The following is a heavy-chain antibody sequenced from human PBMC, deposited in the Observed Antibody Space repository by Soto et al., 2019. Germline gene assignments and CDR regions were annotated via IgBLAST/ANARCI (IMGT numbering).Heavy chain of an antibody. Sequence: EVQLLESGGGLVQPGGSLRLSCAASGFTFSSYAMSWVRQAPGKGLEWVSAISGSGGSTYYADSVKGRFTISRDNSKNAVYLQMNSLSAEDTAVYYCAKGMAGSSWFQDTYYFDYWCQGTMVTVSS. CDR3: AKGMAGSSWFQDTYYFDY. D-gene: IGHD6-13*01. CDR1: GFTFSSYA. V-gene: IGHV3-23*01. CDR2: ISGSGGST. J-gene: IGHJ4*02.